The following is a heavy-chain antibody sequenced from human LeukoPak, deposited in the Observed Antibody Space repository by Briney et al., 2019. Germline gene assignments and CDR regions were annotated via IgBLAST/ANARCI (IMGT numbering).Heavy chain of an antibody. Sequence: SETLSLTCAVYSGSFSGYYWSWIRQPPGKGLEWIGEINHSGSTNYNPSLKSRVTISVDTSKNQFSLKLSSVTAADTAVYYCARGGVVPAATDFDYWGQGTLVTVSS. J-gene: IGHJ4*02. V-gene: IGHV4-34*01. CDR2: INHSGST. D-gene: IGHD2-2*01. CDR1: SGSFSGYY. CDR3: ARGGVVPAATDFDY.